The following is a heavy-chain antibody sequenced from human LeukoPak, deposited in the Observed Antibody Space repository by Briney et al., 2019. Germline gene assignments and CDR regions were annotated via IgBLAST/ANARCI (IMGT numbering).Heavy chain of an antibody. CDR1: GGSISSSSYY. CDR3: ARRRIRGGYDPYYFDY. CDR2: IYYIGST. D-gene: IGHD3-22*01. Sequence: PSETLSLTCIVSGGSISSSSYYWGWIRQPPGKGLEWIGNIYYIGSTYYNPSLKSRVTIAVDTSKNQFPLKLSSVLAADTAVYYCARRRIRGGYDPYYFDYWGQGTLVTVSS. V-gene: IGHV4-39*01. J-gene: IGHJ4*02.